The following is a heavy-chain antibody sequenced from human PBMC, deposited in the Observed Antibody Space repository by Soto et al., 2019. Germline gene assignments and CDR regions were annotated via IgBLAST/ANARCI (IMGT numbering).Heavy chain of an antibody. CDR3: ARHVPAAGYYYGMDV. D-gene: IGHD2-2*01. CDR2: IIPIFGTA. CDR1: GGTFSSYA. J-gene: IGHJ6*02. Sequence: QVQLVQSGAEVKKPGSSVKVSCKASGGTFSSYAISWVRQAPGQGLEWMGGIIPIFGTANYAQQFQGRVTITADESTSPAYMELSSLRSEDTAVYYCARHVPAAGYYYGMDVWGQGTTVTVSS. V-gene: IGHV1-69*12.